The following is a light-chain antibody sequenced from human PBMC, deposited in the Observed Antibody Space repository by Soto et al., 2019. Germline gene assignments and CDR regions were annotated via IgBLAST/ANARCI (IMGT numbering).Light chain of an antibody. CDR3: QQRSNWPPGLT. CDR1: QSVSSY. CDR2: DAS. V-gene: IGKV3-11*01. J-gene: IGKJ4*01. Sequence: EIVLTQSPATLSLSPGERATLSCRASQSVSSYLAWYQQKPGQAPRLLIYDASNRATGIPARFSGSGSGTDVSLTISSREPEAFAVYYCQQRSNWPPGLTFGGGTKVEIK.